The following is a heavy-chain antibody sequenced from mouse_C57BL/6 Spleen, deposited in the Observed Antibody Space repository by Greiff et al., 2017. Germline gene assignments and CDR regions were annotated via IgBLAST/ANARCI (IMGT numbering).Heavy chain of an antibody. Sequence: EVQLQESGAELVRPGASVKLSCPASGFNIKDDYMHWVKQRPEQGLEWIGWIDPENGDTEYASKFQGKATITADTSSNTAYLQLSSLTSEDTAVYYCTTEDYGNSAWFAYWGQGTLVTVSA. D-gene: IGHD2-1*01. CDR2: IDPENGDT. J-gene: IGHJ3*01. CDR1: GFNIKDDY. CDR3: TTEDYGNSAWFAY. V-gene: IGHV14-4*01.